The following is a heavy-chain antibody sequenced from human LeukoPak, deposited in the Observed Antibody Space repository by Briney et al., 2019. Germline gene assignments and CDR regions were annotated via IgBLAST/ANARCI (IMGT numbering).Heavy chain of an antibody. CDR1: GDSISSANYY. D-gene: IGHD2-2*01. CDR2: IYFSGST. V-gene: IGHV4-39*07. Sequence: SGTLSLTCTVSGDSISSANYYWGWVRPPPGKGLEWIGIIYFSGSTYYNPSLKSRVTISVETSKVQFSLKLSSVTAADTAVYYCARDSCSSTSCRKKFDNWGQGTLVTVSS. CDR3: ARDSCSSTSCRKKFDN. J-gene: IGHJ4*02.